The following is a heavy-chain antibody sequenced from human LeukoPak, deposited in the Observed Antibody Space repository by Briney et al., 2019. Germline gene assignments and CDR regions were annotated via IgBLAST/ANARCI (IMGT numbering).Heavy chain of an antibody. CDR1: GFTFSTYA. D-gene: IGHD6-19*01. V-gene: IGHV3-23*01. Sequence: GGSLRLSCPASGFTFSTYAMSWVRQAPGKGLQWVSTISGSGVSTYYADSVKGHFTISRDNSKSTLYLQMNSLRAEDTAVYYCARSISGWCHDYWGHGTLVTVSS. CDR3: ARSISGWCHDY. CDR2: ISGSGVST. J-gene: IGHJ4*01.